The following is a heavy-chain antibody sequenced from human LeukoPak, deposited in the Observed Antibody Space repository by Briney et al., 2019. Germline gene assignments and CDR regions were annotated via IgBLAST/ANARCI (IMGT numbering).Heavy chain of an antibody. CDR2: ISYDGSNK. CDR3: ASGYSGYDPLRFYP. J-gene: IGHJ5*02. CDR1: GFTFSSYA. V-gene: IGHV3-30-3*01. D-gene: IGHD5-12*01. Sequence: GRSLRLSCAASGFTFSSYAMHWVRQAPGKGLEWVAVISYDGSNKYYADSVKGRFTISRDNSKNTLYLQMNSLRAEDTAVYYCASGYSGYDPLRFYPWGQGTLVTVSS.